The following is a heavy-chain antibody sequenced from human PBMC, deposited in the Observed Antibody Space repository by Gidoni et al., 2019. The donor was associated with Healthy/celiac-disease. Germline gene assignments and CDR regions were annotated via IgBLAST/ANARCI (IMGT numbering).Heavy chain of an antibody. CDR2: ISYDGSNK. CDR3: AKVSPSDYGDYYFDY. CDR1: GFTFSSYG. V-gene: IGHV3-30*18. D-gene: IGHD4-17*01. Sequence: QVQLVESGGGVVQPGRSLRLSCAASGFTFSSYGMHWVRQAPGKGLEWGAVISYDGSNKYYADSVKGRFTISRDNSKNTLYLQMNSLRAEDTAVYYCAKVSPSDYGDYYFDYWGQGTLVTVSS. J-gene: IGHJ4*02.